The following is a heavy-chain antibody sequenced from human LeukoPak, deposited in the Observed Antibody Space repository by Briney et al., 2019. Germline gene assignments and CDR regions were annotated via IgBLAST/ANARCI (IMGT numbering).Heavy chain of an antibody. CDR3: ARVAAGHFSGWYYYYYGMDV. Sequence: KPSETLSLTCTVSGDSINNSSHYWAWIRQPPGEGLEWIGEINHSGSTNYNPSLKSRVTISVDASKNQFSLKLSSVTAADTAVYYCARVAAGHFSGWYYYYYGMDVWGQGTTVTVSS. D-gene: IGHD6-19*01. V-gene: IGHV4-39*07. J-gene: IGHJ6*02. CDR1: GDSINNSSHY. CDR2: INHSGST.